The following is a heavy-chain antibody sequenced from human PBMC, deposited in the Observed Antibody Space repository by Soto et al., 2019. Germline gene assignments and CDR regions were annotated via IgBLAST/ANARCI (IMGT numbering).Heavy chain of an antibody. J-gene: IGHJ4*02. V-gene: IGHV4-59*01. D-gene: IGHD2-2*01. CDR2: IYYSGST. CDR1: GGSISNYY. CDR3: ARAVLPATAPFDY. Sequence: ETLSLTCIVSGGSISNYYWSWIRQPPGKGLEWIGYIYYSGSTNYNPSLQSRVTISVDTSKNQFSLKLSSVTAADTAVYYCARAVLPATAPFDYWGQGTLVTVSS.